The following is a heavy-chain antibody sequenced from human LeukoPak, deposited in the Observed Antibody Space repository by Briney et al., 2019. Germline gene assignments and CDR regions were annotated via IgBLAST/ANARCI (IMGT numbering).Heavy chain of an antibody. Sequence: PGGSLRLSCAASGFTFSSYEMNWVRQAPGKGLEWVSSISSSSSYIYYADSVKGRFTISRDNAKNSLYLQMNSLRAGDTAVYYCARTCGGDCYSAFDIWGQGTMVTVSS. D-gene: IGHD2-21*02. V-gene: IGHV3-21*01. CDR3: ARTCGGDCYSAFDI. CDR1: GFTFSSYE. J-gene: IGHJ3*02. CDR2: ISSSSSYI.